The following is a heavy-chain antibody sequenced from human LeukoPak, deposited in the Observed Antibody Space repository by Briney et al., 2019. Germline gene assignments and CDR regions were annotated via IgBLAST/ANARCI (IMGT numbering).Heavy chain of an antibody. J-gene: IGHJ5*02. CDR3: TLRKGDPVRGHWFDP. D-gene: IGHD2-21*02. CDR2: FEPESGQT. Sequence: AAVKVSCKVSGNTLTDLYIHWVRQAPGKGLEWLGGFEPESGQTLYAQRFRARVRMTEDTSTNTAYMELSSLRSDDSALYYCTLRKGDPVRGHWFDPWGQGTLVTVRS. CDR1: GNTLTDLY. V-gene: IGHV1-24*01.